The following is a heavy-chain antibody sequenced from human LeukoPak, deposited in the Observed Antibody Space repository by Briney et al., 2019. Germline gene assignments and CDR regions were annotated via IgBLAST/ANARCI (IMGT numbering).Heavy chain of an antibody. CDR3: ARHTAEKYNWFDR. Sequence: PSETXXLXXTVSGGSISNYXWSWIRQPPGKGXXXIGYIYYSGSTNYNPSLKSRVTISVDTSKNQFSLKLSSVTAADTAVYYCARHTAEKYNWFDRWGQGTLVTVSS. J-gene: IGHJ5*02. CDR2: IYYSGST. V-gene: IGHV4-59*08. D-gene: IGHD5-24*01. CDR1: GGSISNYX.